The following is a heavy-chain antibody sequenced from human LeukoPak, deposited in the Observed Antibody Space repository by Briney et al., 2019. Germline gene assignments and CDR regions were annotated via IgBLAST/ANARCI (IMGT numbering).Heavy chain of an antibody. CDR3: AREGPYSGSYYIDY. V-gene: IGHV3-21*01. Sequence: GGSLRLSCAASGFTFSSYSMNWVRQAPGKGLEWVSSISSSSSYIYYADSVKGRFTISRDNAKNSLYLQMNSLRAEDTAVYYCAREGPYSGSYYIDYWGQGTLVTVSS. D-gene: IGHD1-26*01. CDR1: GFTFSSYS. CDR2: ISSSSSYI. J-gene: IGHJ4*02.